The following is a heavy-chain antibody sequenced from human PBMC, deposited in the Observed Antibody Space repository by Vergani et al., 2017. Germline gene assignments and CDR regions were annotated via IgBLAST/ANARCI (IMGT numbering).Heavy chain of an antibody. J-gene: IGHJ4*02. CDR2: ISGSGGST. CDR1: GFTFSSYA. V-gene: IGHV3-23*04. Sequence: EVQLVESGGGLVQPGRSLRLSCTASGFTFSSYAMSWVRQAPGKGLEWVSAISGSGGSTYYADSVKGRFTISRDNSKNTLYLQMNSLRAEDTAVYYCAKASDYYGSGSYFSDYWGQGTLVTVSS. D-gene: IGHD3-10*01. CDR3: AKASDYYGSGSYFSDY.